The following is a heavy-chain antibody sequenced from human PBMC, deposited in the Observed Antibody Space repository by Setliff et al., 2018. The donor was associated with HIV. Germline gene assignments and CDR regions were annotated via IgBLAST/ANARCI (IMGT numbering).Heavy chain of an antibody. CDR1: GESFSGYY. V-gene: IGHV4-34*01. Sequence: SETLSLTCAVYGESFSGYYWSWIRQPPGEGLEWIGEINHSGSTNYNPSLKSRVTISVDTSKNQFSLKLTSVTAADTAVYYCARHPRSDDAFDFWGQGTTVT. CDR3: ARHPRSDDAFDF. CDR2: INHSGST. J-gene: IGHJ3*01.